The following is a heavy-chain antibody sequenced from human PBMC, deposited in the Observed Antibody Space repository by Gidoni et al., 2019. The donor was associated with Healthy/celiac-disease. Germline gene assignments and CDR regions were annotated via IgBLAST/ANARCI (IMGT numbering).Heavy chain of an antibody. V-gene: IGHV3-15*01. Sequence: EVQLVESGGGLVKPGGSLRLSCAASGFPFSNAWMRWVRQAPGKGLEWVGRIKSKTDGGTTDYAAPVKGRFTISRDDSKNTLYLQMNSLKTEDTAVYYCTTGNYYDSSGYHNWFDPWGQGTLVTVSS. CDR1: GFPFSNAW. CDR2: IKSKTDGGTT. D-gene: IGHD3-22*01. J-gene: IGHJ5*02. CDR3: TTGNYYDSSGYHNWFDP.